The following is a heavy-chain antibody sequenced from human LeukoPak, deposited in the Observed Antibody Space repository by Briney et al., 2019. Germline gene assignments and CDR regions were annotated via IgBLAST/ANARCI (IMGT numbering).Heavy chain of an antibody. V-gene: IGHV3-9*01. Sequence: GGSLRLSCAASGCTFDDYAMHWVRQAPGKGLEGVSGISWNSGSIGYADSVKGRFTISRDNAKNSLYLQMNSLRAEDTALYYCAEDISGSYGGWFDPWGQGTLVTVSS. J-gene: IGHJ5*02. CDR3: AEDISGSYGGWFDP. CDR1: GCTFDDYA. CDR2: ISWNSGSI. D-gene: IGHD1-26*01.